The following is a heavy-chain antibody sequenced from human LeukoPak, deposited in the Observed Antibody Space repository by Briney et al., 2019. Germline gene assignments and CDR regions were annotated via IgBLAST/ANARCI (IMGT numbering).Heavy chain of an antibody. J-gene: IGHJ6*03. D-gene: IGHD1-26*01. CDR3: ARGLEGRARVGYHYYMEV. V-gene: IGHV4-39*07. CDR1: GDSISSSSFF. Sequence: SETMSLTCTVSGDSISSSSFFWGWIRQPPGKGLEWIGGVYSENTYYNPSLKSRVSISVDTSKNQSSLTMSSVTAADTAVYFCARGLEGRARVGYHYYMEVWGKGATVTVSS. CDR2: VYSENT.